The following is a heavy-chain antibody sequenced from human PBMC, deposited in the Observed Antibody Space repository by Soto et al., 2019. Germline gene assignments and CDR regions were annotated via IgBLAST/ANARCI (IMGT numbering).Heavy chain of an antibody. Sequence: SQTLSLTSSVSGGSISSRCCCWGRIRQTPGKGLEWIGIINDSGSTYYNPSLKSRVTTSVDTYKHQFSLKLSSVTAADTAVYYCARDHWPNYYDSSGYLQTNWFDPWGQGTLVTVSS. V-gene: IGHV4-39*07. CDR3: ARDHWPNYYDSSGYLQTNWFDP. J-gene: IGHJ5*02. CDR1: GGSISSRCCC. D-gene: IGHD3-22*01. CDR2: INDSGST.